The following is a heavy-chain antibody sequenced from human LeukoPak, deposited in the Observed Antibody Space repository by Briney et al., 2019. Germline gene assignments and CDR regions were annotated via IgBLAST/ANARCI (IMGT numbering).Heavy chain of an antibody. J-gene: IGHJ4*02. CDR3: ARAGVVVRPFDN. Sequence: GGSLRLSCAASGFTFSNYAMHWVRQAPGKGLEWVAVISNDGGEKYYADSVKGRFTISRDNSKNTLYLQMNSLRTEETAVYYCARAGVVVRPFDNWGQGTLVTVSS. V-gene: IGHV3-30*04. CDR2: ISNDGGEK. D-gene: IGHD2-2*01. CDR1: GFTFSNYA.